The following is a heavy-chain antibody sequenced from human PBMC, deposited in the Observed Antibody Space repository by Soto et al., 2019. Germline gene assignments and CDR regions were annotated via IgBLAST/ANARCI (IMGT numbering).Heavy chain of an antibody. V-gene: IGHV4-39*01. CDR2: IYYSGST. D-gene: IGHD6-19*01. J-gene: IGHJ4*02. CDR3: ARIPGSGLLVQYFDY. Sequence: SETLSLTCTFSGGSISNSNYYWGWIRQPPGKGLEWIGSIYYSGSTYYNPSLKSRVTISVDTSKNQFSLKLSSVTAADTAIYYCARIPGSGLLVQYFDYWGQGTLVTVSS. CDR1: GGSISNSNYY.